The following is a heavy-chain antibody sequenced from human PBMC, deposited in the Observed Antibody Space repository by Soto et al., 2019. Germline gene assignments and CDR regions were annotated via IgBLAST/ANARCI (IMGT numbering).Heavy chain of an antibody. D-gene: IGHD6-13*01. Sequence: EVQLVESGGGLVQPGGSLRLSCVDSGFTFSSYWMSWVRQAPVKGLEWVGNIKQDGSEENYVDSVKGRFTISRDNAKNSMYLQMISLRVEDTAVYYCARLAASGRGWDVWGQGTTVVVSS. CDR3: ARLAASGRGWDV. J-gene: IGHJ6*02. CDR2: IKQDGSEE. V-gene: IGHV3-7*01. CDR1: GFTFSSYW.